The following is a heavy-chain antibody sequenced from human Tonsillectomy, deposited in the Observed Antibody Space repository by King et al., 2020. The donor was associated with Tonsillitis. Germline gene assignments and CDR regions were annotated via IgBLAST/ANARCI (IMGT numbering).Heavy chain of an antibody. J-gene: IGHJ4*02. Sequence: VQLVESGGDVVQPGRSLRLSCVVSGFTFSSHSMHWVRQAPGKGLEWVTYISNDGTKKYYADSVKGRFIVSRDNSMNTVYLQMNSLRVEDTAVYYCARPEYYYGSGSYHKVLSSWGQGTLVTVSS. CDR2: ISNDGTKK. CDR1: GFTFSSHS. D-gene: IGHD3-10*01. V-gene: IGHV3-30*04. CDR3: ARPEYYYGSGSYHKVLSS.